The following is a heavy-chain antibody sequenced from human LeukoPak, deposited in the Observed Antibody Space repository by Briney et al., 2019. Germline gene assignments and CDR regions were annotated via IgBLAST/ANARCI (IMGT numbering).Heavy chain of an antibody. CDR2: IYTSGST. J-gene: IGHJ4*02. V-gene: IGHV4-61*02. D-gene: IGHD6-6*01. Sequence: PSETLSLTCTVSGGSISSGSYYWSWIRQPAGKGLEWIGRIYTSGSTNYNPSLKIRVTISVDTSKNQFSLELSSVTAADTAVYYCARAAKSIAARRDFDYWGQGTLVTVSS. CDR1: GGSISSGSYY. CDR3: ARAAKSIAARRDFDY.